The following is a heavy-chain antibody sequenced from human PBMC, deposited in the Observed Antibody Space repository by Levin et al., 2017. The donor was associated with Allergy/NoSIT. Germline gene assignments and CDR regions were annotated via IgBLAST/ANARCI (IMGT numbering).Heavy chain of an antibody. D-gene: IGHD6-19*01. CDR3: ARRLYSSGWYFAFDI. V-gene: IGHV4-59*01. CDR1: GGSIRSYY. CDR2: IYYTGNT. Sequence: SQTLSLTCTVSGGSIRSYYWSWIRQPPGKGLEWIGYIYYTGNTNYNPSLKSRVTISVDTSKNQFSLKLSSVTAADTAVYYCARRLYSSGWYFAFDIWGQGTMVTVSS. J-gene: IGHJ3*02.